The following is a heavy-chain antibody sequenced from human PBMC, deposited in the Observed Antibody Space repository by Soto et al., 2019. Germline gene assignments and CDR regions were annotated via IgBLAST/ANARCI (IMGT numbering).Heavy chain of an antibody. J-gene: IGHJ4*02. CDR1: GSSITITYY. V-gene: IGHV4-38-2*01. CDR2: IHHSGSVFESGST. Sequence: SETLSLTCAVSGSSITITYYWGWVRQPPGKGLGWIGSIHHSGSVFESGSTHYNPSFKSRVTISADTSKNQFSLKLTSVTAADTAVYFCARNSSSSYFDYWGQGTLVTVSS. D-gene: IGHD6-13*01. CDR3: ARNSSSSYFDY.